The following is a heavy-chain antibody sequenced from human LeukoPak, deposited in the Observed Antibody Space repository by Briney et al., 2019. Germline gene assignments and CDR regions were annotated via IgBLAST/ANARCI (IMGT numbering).Heavy chain of an antibody. J-gene: IGHJ4*02. CDR3: ARDLLAVAGTWFDY. CDR1: GYTFTGYY. D-gene: IGHD6-19*01. Sequence: GASVKVSCKASGYTFTGYYMHWVRQAPGQGLEWMGWISAYNGNTNYAQKLQGRVTMTTDTSTSTAYTELRSLRSDDTAVYYCARDLLAVAGTWFDYWGQGTLVTVSS. CDR2: ISAYNGNT. V-gene: IGHV1-18*04.